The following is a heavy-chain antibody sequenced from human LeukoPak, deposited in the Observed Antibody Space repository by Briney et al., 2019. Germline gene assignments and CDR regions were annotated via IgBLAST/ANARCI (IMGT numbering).Heavy chain of an antibody. CDR2: INRSGST. CDR1: GGSFNGYY. J-gene: IGHJ6*03. D-gene: IGHD5/OR15-5a*01. Sequence: SETLSLTCAVYGGSFNGYYWTWIRQPPGKGLEWIGEINRSGSTNYNPSLKSRVSISVDTSKNQFFLNVSSATAADTAVYYCARGRSLRPYYFYYYLDVWGNETTVTVS. CDR3: ARGRSLRPYYFYYYLDV. V-gene: IGHV4-34*01.